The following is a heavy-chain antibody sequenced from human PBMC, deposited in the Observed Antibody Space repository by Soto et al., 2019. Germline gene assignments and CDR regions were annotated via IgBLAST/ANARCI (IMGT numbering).Heavy chain of an antibody. D-gene: IGHD6-13*01. CDR1: GFTFSSYG. J-gene: IGHJ6*02. CDR2: ISYDGSNK. Sequence: QVQLVESGGGVVQPGRSLRLSCAASGFTFSSYGMHWFRQAPGKGLEWVAVISYDGSNKYYADSVKGRFTIARDNSQNTLYLQMTILRAEDTAVYYCAKDRVAADGLNYYYSGMDVWGQGTTVTVSS. CDR3: AKDRVAADGLNYYYSGMDV. V-gene: IGHV3-30*18.